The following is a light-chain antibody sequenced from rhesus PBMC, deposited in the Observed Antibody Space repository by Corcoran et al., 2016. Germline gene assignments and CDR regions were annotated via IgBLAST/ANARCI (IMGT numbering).Light chain of an antibody. J-gene: IGLJ3*01. CDR3: CSYTTSSTVL. Sequence: QSAPTQPPSVSGSPGPSVPISCTGTSSDIGGYNYVSWYQQHPGKAPKLMIYGDSNRPSGVSDRFSGSKSGNAASLTISGLPAEDEADYYCCSYTTSSTVLFGGGTRLTVL. V-gene: IGLV2S7*01. CDR1: SSDIGGYNY. CDR2: GDS.